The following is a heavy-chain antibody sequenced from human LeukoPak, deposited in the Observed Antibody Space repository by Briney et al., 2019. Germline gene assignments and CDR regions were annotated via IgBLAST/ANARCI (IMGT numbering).Heavy chain of an antibody. J-gene: IGHJ3*02. D-gene: IGHD1-1*01. CDR2: ISGNNGNT. CDR1: GYTFISYG. V-gene: IGHV1-18*01. Sequence: ASVKVSCKTSGYTFISYGISWVRQAPGQGLEWMGWISGNNGNTNYEQKLQGRVTMTTDTSTSTAYMELRSLRSDDTAVYYCARDRRAGTTLVRAFDIWGQGTMVTVSS. CDR3: ARDRRAGTTLVRAFDI.